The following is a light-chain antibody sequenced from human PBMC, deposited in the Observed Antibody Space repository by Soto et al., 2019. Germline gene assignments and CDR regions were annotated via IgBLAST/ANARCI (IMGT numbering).Light chain of an antibody. J-gene: IGKJ1*01. CDR1: QSLLHSNGYNY. CDR2: LGS. V-gene: IGKV2-28*01. CDR3: MQALQTRT. Sequence: DIVMTQSPLSLPVTPGEPASISCRSSQSLLHSNGYNYLDWYLQKPGQSPQLLIYLGSYRASGVPDRFSGSGSGTDFTLKISRVEAEDVGVYYCMQALQTRTFGQGX.